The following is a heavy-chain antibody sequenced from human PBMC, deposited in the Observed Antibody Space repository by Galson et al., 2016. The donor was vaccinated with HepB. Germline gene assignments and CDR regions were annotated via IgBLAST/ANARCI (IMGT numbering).Heavy chain of an antibody. J-gene: IGHJ4*02. V-gene: IGHV4-4*02. CDR2: IDEGGRT. CDR1: GASISSPFW. D-gene: IGHD2-2*01. CDR3: STVRVGCSSTSCYFDS. Sequence: SETLSLTCTVSGASISSPFWWTWLRQPPGKGPEWIGEIDEGGRTNYNPSLRSRVTMSFDDSNNQFFLTLTSGTAAATALCYCSTVRVGCSSTSCYFDSWGQGALVTGSS.